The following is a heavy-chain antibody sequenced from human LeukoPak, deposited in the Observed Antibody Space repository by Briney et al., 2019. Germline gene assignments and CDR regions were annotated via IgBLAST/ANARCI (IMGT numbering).Heavy chain of an antibody. CDR3: ARGRPQSGYSWFLY. CDR1: GFTFSDYY. J-gene: IGHJ4*02. D-gene: IGHD5-18*01. Sequence: LRLSCAASGFTFSDYYMSWIRQPPGKGLEWIGEINHSGSTNYNPSLKSRVTISVDTSKNQFSLKLSSVTAADTAVYYCARGRPQSGYSWFLYWGQGTLVTVSS. CDR2: INHSGST. V-gene: IGHV4-34*01.